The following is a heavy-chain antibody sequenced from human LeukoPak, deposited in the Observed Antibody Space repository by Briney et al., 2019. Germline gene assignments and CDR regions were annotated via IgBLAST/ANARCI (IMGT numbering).Heavy chain of an antibody. Sequence: ASVKVSCKASGYTFTSYHMHWVRQAPGQGLEWMGIINPSGGSTSYAQKFQGRVTMTRDTSTSTVYMELSSLRSEDTAVYYCAISKVPAAMGDYWGQGTLVTVSS. CDR3: AISKVPAAMGDY. CDR2: INPSGGST. J-gene: IGHJ4*02. CDR1: GYTFTSYH. V-gene: IGHV1-46*01. D-gene: IGHD2-2*01.